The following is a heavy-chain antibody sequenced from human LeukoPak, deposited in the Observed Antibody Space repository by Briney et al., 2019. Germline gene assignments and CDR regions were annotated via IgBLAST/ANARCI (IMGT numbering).Heavy chain of an antibody. Sequence: ASVRVSCKASGYSFNSFGINWVRRAPGQSLEWMGWISAYNGNTNYAQKLQGRVTMTTDTSTSTAYMELRSLRSDDTAVYYCARESICSSTSCYVFDYWGQGTLVTVSS. D-gene: IGHD2-2*01. CDR2: ISAYNGNT. CDR3: ARESICSSTSCYVFDY. V-gene: IGHV1-18*01. J-gene: IGHJ4*02. CDR1: GYSFNSFG.